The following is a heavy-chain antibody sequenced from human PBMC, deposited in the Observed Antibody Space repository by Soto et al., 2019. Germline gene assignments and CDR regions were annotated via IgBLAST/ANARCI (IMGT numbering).Heavy chain of an antibody. CDR1: GGTFSSYA. CDR3: AVAQGAGYSSSWRPKNYGMDV. D-gene: IGHD6-13*01. V-gene: IGHV1-69*13. Sequence: SVKVSCKASGGTFSSYAISWVRQAPGQGLEWMGGIIPIFGTANYAQKFQGRVTITVDESTSTAYMELSSLRSEDTAVYYCAVAQGAGYSSSWRPKNYGMDVWGQGTTVTVSS. CDR2: IIPIFGTA. J-gene: IGHJ6*02.